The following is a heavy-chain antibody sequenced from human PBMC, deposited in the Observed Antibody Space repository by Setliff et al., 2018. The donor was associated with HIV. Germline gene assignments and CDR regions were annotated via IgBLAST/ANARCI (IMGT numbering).Heavy chain of an antibody. CDR3: ARGRYGDYGGGLYWFDP. CDR1: GYNFENYA. Sequence: ASVKVSCKTSGYNFENYAINWVRQAPGQGLEWMGWINANSGSPTYAQAFTGRFLFSVDTVVAAAYLQINNLKTEDTAVYYCARGRYGDYGGGLYWFDPWGHGTRVTVSS. D-gene: IGHD4-17*01. J-gene: IGHJ5*02. V-gene: IGHV7-4-1*02. CDR2: INANSGSP.